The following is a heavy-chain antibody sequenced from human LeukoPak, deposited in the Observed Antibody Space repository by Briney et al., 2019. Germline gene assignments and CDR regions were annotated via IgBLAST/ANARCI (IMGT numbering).Heavy chain of an antibody. CDR2: ISDSGGST. D-gene: IGHD1-14*01. V-gene: IGHV3-23*01. J-gene: IGHJ5*02. Sequence: GGSLRLSCAASGFTFSSYAMSWVRQAPGKGLEWVSVISDSGGSTYYADSVKGRFTISRDNSKNTLYLQMNSLRADDTAVYYCAKRTPYPTFDPWGQGTLVTVSS. CDR1: GFTFSSYA. CDR3: AKRTPYPTFDP.